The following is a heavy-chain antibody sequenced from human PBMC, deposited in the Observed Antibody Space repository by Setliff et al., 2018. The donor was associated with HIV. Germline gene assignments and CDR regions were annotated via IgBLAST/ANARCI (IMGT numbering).Heavy chain of an antibody. V-gene: IGHV4-59*08. CDR3: ARWHPPYGFWEEDY. J-gene: IGHJ4*02. CDR1: GGSISSYY. CDR2: IYYSGST. D-gene: IGHD3-10*01. Sequence: PSETLSLTCTVSGGSISSYYWSWIRQHPGKGLEWIGYIYYSGSTNYNPSLKSRVTISVDTSKNQFSLKLSSVTAADTAVYYCARWHPPYGFWEEDYWGQGTLVTVSS.